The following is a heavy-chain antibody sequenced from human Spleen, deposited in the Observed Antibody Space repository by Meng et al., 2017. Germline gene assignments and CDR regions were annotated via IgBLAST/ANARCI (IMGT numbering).Heavy chain of an antibody. Sequence: QPQLQESGPGLVKPSEALSRPFSVSGGSISTSGYYWGWIRQPPGKGLEWIGSIGHSGTTYYTPSLRRRVTVSIDTSKNQFSLEVTSVTAADTAVYYCVRSSGWVRTGFDPWGQGTLVTVSS. CDR1: GGSISTSGYY. D-gene: IGHD6-19*01. CDR2: IGHSGTT. J-gene: IGHJ5*02. V-gene: IGHV4-39*01. CDR3: VRSSGWVRTGFDP.